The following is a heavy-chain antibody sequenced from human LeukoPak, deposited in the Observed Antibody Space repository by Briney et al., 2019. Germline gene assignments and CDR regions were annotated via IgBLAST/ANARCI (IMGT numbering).Heavy chain of an antibody. J-gene: IGHJ4*02. V-gene: IGHV1-2*02. CDR1: GYTFTGYY. D-gene: IGHD3-22*01. Sequence: ASVKVSCKASGYTFTGYYMHWVRQAPGQGLEWVGWINPNSGGTNYAQKFQGRVTMTRDTSISTAYMELSRLRSDDTAVYYCTPGVEYYYDTSGYLDYWGQGTLVTVSS. CDR2: INPNSGGT. CDR3: TPGVEYYYDTSGYLDY.